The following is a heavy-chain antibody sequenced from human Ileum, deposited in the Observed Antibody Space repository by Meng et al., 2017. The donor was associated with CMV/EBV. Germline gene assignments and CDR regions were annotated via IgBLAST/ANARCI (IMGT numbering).Heavy chain of an antibody. CDR2: INPNSGGT. CDR1: TGYY. J-gene: IGHJ5*02. D-gene: IGHD3-3*01. Sequence: TGYYMHWVRQAHGQGLELMGWINPNSGGTNYAQKFQGRVTMTRDTSISTAYMELSRLRSDDTAVYYCARDWPPYYDFWSGYLNWFDPWGQGTLVTVSS. CDR3: ARDWPPYYDFWSGYLNWFDP. V-gene: IGHV1-2*02.